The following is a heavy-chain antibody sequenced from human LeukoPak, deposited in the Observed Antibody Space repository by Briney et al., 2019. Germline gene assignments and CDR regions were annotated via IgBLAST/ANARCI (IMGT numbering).Heavy chain of an antibody. Sequence: GGSLRLSCAASGFTFSSYSMNWVRQAPGKGLEWVSYISGSGSATIYADSVKGRFTISRDNSKNTLSLLLSSLRAEDTAVYYCATEWFTGTSLHYTYWGQGTLVTVSS. CDR1: GFTFSSYS. J-gene: IGHJ4*02. V-gene: IGHV3-23*01. CDR2: ISGSGSAT. CDR3: ATEWFTGTSLHYTY. D-gene: IGHD3-3*01.